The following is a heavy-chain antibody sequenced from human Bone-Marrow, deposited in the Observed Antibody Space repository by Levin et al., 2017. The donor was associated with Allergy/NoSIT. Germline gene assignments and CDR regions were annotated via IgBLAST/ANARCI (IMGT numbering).Heavy chain of an antibody. CDR2: IIWNGGNM. CDR3: AKVRSGAQQGNGFDI. V-gene: IGHV3-9*01. J-gene: IGHJ3*02. Sequence: PGGSLRLSCAASGFTFGDYAMHWVRQAPGKGLEWVSGIIWNGGNMAYVDSVKGRFTISRDNAKNSLYLQMNSLRIEDTALYYCAKVRSGAQQGNGFDIWGQGTMVTVSS. CDR1: GFTFGDYA. D-gene: IGHD2-15*01.